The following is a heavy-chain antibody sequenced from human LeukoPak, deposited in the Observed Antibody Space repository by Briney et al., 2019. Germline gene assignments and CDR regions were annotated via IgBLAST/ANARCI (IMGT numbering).Heavy chain of an antibody. J-gene: IGHJ6*03. V-gene: IGHV4-59*01. D-gene: IGHD6-13*01. Sequence: SETLSLTCTVSGGSISSYYWSWIRQPPGKGLEWIGCIYYSGYTNYNPSLKSRVTISVDTSKNQFSLKLSSVTAADTAVYYCARTTEAHSWRTRYYDYYMDVWGKGTTVTVSS. CDR2: IYYSGYT. CDR1: GGSISSYY. CDR3: ARTTEAHSWRTRYYDYYMDV.